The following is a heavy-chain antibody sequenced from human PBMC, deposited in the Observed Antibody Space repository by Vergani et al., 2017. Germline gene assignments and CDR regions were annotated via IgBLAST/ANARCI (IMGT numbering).Heavy chain of an antibody. CDR2: IYPGDSDT. V-gene: IGHV5-51*03. CDR1: RYSFTSYW. J-gene: IGHJ5*02. CDR3: ARSHGYCSSTSCYTDNWFDP. Sequence: EVQLVQSGAEVKKPGESLKISCKGSRYSFTSYWIGWVRQMPGKGLEWMGIIYPGDSDTRYSPSFQVQVTISADKSISTAYLQWSSLKASDTAMYYCARSHGYCSSTSCYTDNWFDPWGQGTLVTVSS. D-gene: IGHD2-2*02.